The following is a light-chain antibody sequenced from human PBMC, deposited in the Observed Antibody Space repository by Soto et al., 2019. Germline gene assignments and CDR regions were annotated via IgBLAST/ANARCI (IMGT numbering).Light chain of an antibody. V-gene: IGKV3-15*01. Sequence: EIVMTQSPATLSVSPGERVTLSCRASESLSTYLAWYQQKPGQAPRLLIYGASTKATGIPARFSGSGSATDFTLTISSLQSEDFAVYYCQQRSNWPGTFGQGTKVEIK. CDR2: GAS. J-gene: IGKJ1*01. CDR3: QQRSNWPGT. CDR1: ESLSTY.